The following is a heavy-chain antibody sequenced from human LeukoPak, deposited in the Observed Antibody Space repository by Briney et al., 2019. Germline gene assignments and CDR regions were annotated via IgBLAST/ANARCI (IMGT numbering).Heavy chain of an antibody. CDR2: ISSSSSYI. D-gene: IGHD6-19*01. Sequence: GGSLRLSCAASGFTFDDYGMSWVRQAPGKGLEWVSSISSSSSYIYYADSVKSRFTISRDNAKNSLYLQMNSLRAEDTAVYYCARAYSSGWYGDYWGQGTLVTVSS. V-gene: IGHV3-21*01. J-gene: IGHJ4*02. CDR3: ARAYSSGWYGDY. CDR1: GFTFDDYG.